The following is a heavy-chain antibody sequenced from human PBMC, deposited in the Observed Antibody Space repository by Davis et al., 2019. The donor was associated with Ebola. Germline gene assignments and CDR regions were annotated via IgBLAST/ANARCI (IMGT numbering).Heavy chain of an antibody. Sequence: GESLKISCAASGFTFSSYGMHCVRQAPGKGLEWVAVISYDGSNKYYADSVKGRFTISRDNSKNTLYLQMNSLRAEDTAVYYCAKDATGYSYGSYYYYYYGMDVWGQGTTVTVSS. V-gene: IGHV3-30*18. CDR2: ISYDGSNK. J-gene: IGHJ6*02. CDR1: GFTFSSYG. D-gene: IGHD5-18*01. CDR3: AKDATGYSYGSYYYYYYGMDV.